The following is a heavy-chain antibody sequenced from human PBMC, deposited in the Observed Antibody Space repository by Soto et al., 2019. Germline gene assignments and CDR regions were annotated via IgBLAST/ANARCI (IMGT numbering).Heavy chain of an antibody. CDR2: IIPIFGTA. D-gene: IGHD2-8*01. CDR3: ASTDCTIGVCYIIGGN. V-gene: IGHV1-69*12. Sequence: QVQLVQSGAEVKKPGSSVKVSCKASGGTFSSYAISWVRQAPGQGLEWMGGIIPIFGTANYAQKFQGRVTITADEPTSTAYMKLSSLRSEDTAVYYCASTDCTIGVCYIIGGNWGQGTLVTVSS. CDR1: GGTFSSYA. J-gene: IGHJ4*02.